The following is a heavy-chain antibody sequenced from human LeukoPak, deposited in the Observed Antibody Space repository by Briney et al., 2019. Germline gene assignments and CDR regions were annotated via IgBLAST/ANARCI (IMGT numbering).Heavy chain of an antibody. CDR1: GFTFSSYG. J-gene: IGHJ4*02. CDR3: AKDYDFWSGYSDY. Sequence: GGSLRLSCAASGFTFSSYGMHWVRQAPGKGLEWVAFIRYDGSNKYYADSVKGRCTISRDNSKNTLYLQMNSLRAEDTAVYYCAKDYDFWSGYSDYWGQGTLVTVSS. CDR2: IRYDGSNK. V-gene: IGHV3-30*02. D-gene: IGHD3-3*01.